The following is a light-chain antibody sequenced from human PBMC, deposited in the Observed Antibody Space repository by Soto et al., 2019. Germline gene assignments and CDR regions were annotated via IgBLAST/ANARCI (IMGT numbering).Light chain of an antibody. J-gene: IGKJ4*01. V-gene: IGKV1-33*01. CDR1: QPISHY. CDR3: QQHNNLPLT. CDR2: DAS. Sequence: DIQMTQSPSSLSASVGDRVTVTCQASQPISHYLKWYQQKPGTAPTLLIYDASKLDTGVPSRFSGSGSGTDFTLTISSLQPEETAIYYCQQHNNLPLTFGGGTKVEI.